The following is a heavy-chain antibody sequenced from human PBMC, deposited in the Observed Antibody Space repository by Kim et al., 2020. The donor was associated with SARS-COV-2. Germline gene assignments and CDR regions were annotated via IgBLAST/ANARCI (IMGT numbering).Heavy chain of an antibody. Sequence: NSTPALKSRVTISVDTSKNQCSLKLSSVTAADTAVYYWARQDGYNPGFDYWGQGTLVTVSS. V-gene: IGHV4-61*07. D-gene: IGHD5-12*01. CDR3: ARQDGYNPGFDY. J-gene: IGHJ4*02.